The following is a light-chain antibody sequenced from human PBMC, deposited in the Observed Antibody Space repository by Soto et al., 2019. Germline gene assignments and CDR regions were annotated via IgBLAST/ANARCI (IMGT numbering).Light chain of an antibody. V-gene: IGLV2-14*01. CDR2: EVS. J-gene: IGLJ3*02. CDR1: SSAVADYNY. Sequence: QSVLTQPPSVSAAPGQKVTISCSGTSSAVADYNYVSWYQHHPGKAPKLLIFEVSNRPSGVSNRFSGSKSGNTASLTISGLQAEDEADYYCSSYTTTRVLGGGTKLTVL. CDR3: SSYTTTRV.